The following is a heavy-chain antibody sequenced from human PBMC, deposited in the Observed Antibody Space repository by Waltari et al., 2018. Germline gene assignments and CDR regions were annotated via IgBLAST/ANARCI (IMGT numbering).Heavy chain of an antibody. V-gene: IGHV1-2*06. CDR2: INPNSGGT. CDR3: ARVSRNIVATIHSPYFDY. CDR1: GYTFTGYY. J-gene: IGHJ4*02. Sequence: QVQLVQSGAEVKKPGASVKVSCKASGYTFTGYYMHWVRQAPGQGLEWMGRINPNSGGTNYAQKFQGRVTMTRDTSISTAYMELSRLRSDDTAVYYCARVSRNIVATIHSPYFDYWGQGTLVTVSS. D-gene: IGHD5-12*01.